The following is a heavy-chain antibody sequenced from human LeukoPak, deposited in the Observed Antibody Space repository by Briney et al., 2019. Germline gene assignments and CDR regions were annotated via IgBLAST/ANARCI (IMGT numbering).Heavy chain of an antibody. CDR3: ARDEATGTYYYYYYYMDV. J-gene: IGHJ6*03. CDR2: ISTSGSII. D-gene: IGHD6-13*01. V-gene: IGHV3-48*03. CDR1: GFTFGSYE. Sequence: GGSLTLSCEASGFTFGSYEMTWVRQAPGKGLEWLSYISTSGSIIVYADSVRGRFTVSRDNAKNSLYLQMNSLRVDDTAIYYCARDEATGTYYYYYYYMDVWGKGTTVTVSS.